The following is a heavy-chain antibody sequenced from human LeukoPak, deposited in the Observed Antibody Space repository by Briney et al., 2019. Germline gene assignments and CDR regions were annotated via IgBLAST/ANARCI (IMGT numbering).Heavy chain of an antibody. Sequence: GGSLRLSCAASGFTFSSYGMHWVRQAPGKGLEWVAFIRYDGSNKYYADSVKGRFTISRDNSKNTLYLQMNSLRAEDTAVYYCASANVPYYDILTGYFSMGDYYYYMDVWGKGTTVTVSS. J-gene: IGHJ6*03. CDR1: GFTFSSYG. V-gene: IGHV3-30*02. CDR3: ASANVPYYDILTGYFSMGDYYYYMDV. CDR2: IRYDGSNK. D-gene: IGHD3-9*01.